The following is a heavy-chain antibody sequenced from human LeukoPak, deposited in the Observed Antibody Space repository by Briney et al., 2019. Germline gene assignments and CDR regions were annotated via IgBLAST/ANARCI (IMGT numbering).Heavy chain of an antibody. V-gene: IGHV4-39*01. CDR3: VIHVAYCTNGVCYLYYYYYMYV. Sequence: SETLSLPCTVSGGFISSRSYYWARIRQPPGKGLVRIESNYYSGSTYYNPSLTSRVTISVDTAKNQSSLKLSSVTAADTAVYYCVIHVAYCTNGVCYLYYYYYMYVWGKGTTVTVSS. CDR2: NYYSGST. J-gene: IGHJ6*03. CDR1: GGFISSRSYY. D-gene: IGHD2-8*01.